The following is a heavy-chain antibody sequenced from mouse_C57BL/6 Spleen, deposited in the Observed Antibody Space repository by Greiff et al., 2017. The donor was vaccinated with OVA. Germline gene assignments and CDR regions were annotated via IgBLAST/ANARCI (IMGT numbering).Heavy chain of an antibody. CDR3: ARGGIDYDPYYFDY. CDR2: IYPRSGNT. D-gene: IGHD2-4*01. J-gene: IGHJ2*01. Sequence: QVQLQQSGAELARPGASVKLSCKASGYTFTSYGISWVKQRTGQGLEWIGEIYPRSGNTYYHEKFKGKATLTADNSSSTAYMALRSLTSEDSAVYVGARGGIDYDPYYFDYWGQGTTLTVSS. CDR1: GYTFTSYG. V-gene: IGHV1-81*01.